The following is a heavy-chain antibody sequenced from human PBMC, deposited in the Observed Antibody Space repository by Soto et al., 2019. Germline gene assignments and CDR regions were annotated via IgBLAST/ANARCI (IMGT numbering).Heavy chain of an antibody. V-gene: IGHV1-18*01. D-gene: IGHD3-16*01. J-gene: IGHJ4*02. Sequence: SSGKVCCKASGYTFTSYGISWVRQAPGQGLEWMGWISAYNGNTNYAQKLQGRVTMTTDTSTSTAYMELRSLRSEDTAVYYCALEEYVWSYFDYWGQGTLVTVSS. CDR3: ALEEYVWSYFDY. CDR1: GYTFTSYG. CDR2: ISAYNGNT.